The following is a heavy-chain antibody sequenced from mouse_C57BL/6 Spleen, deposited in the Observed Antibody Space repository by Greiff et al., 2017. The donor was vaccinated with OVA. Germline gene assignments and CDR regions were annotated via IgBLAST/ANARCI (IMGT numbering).Heavy chain of an antibody. CDR2: IDPENGDT. J-gene: IGHJ2*01. D-gene: IGHD2-5*01. CDR3: TTYYSNFYFDY. V-gene: IGHV14-4*01. CDR1: GFNIKDDY. Sequence: VQLQQSGAELVRPGASVKLSCTASGFNIKDDYMHWVKQRPEQGLEWIGWIDPENGDTEYASKFQGKATITADTSSNKAYLQLSSLTSEDTAVYYCTTYYSNFYFDYWGQGTTLTVSS.